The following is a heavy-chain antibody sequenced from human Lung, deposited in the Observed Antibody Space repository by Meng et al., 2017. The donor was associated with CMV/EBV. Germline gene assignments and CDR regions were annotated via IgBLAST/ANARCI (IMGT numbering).Heavy chain of an antibody. CDR3: VRGGGSGTPTWKYYGMDV. Sequence: SVXVSXKASGDTFSRYAVSWVRQAPGQGLEWVGGIITIFGTPYYAQKFQGRVTITTDESTTTVYMELSSLRFEDTAVYYCVRGGGSGTPTWKYYGMDVWXQGTTVTVSS. J-gene: IGHJ6*02. D-gene: IGHD1-1*01. CDR1: GDTFSRYA. V-gene: IGHV1-69*05. CDR2: IITIFGTP.